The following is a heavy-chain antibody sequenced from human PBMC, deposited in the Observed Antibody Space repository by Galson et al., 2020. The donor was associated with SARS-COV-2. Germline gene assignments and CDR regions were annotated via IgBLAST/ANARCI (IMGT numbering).Heavy chain of an antibody. J-gene: IGHJ5*02. Sequence: SETLSLTCTVSGDTISSSSNYWGWIRQPPGKGLEWIGSVYHSGRTYYNPSLKSRVTISVDTSKNQFSLKLTSVTAADTAVYFCARHGPRITVAAWFDPWGQGALVTVSS. CDR2: VYHSGRT. CDR3: ARHGPRITVAAWFDP. V-gene: IGHV4-39*01. D-gene: IGHD6-19*01. CDR1: GDTISSSSNY.